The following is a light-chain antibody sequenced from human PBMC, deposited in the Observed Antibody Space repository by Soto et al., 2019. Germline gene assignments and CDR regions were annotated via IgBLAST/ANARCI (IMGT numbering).Light chain of an antibody. Sequence: EIVLTQSPATLSLSPGERATLSCKTSQSVSSYLAWYQQKPGQAPRLLIYDAANRATGIPARFSGSGSGTDFTLTLSSLEPEDFAVYYCQQRSIWPPITFGQGTRLEIK. J-gene: IGKJ5*01. V-gene: IGKV3-11*01. CDR2: DAA. CDR1: QSVSSY. CDR3: QQRSIWPPIT.